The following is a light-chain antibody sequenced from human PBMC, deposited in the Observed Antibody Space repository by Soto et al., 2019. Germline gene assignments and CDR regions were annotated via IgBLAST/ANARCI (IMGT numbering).Light chain of an antibody. CDR3: QHYNSYPLT. Sequence: DIQMTQSPSTLSASVGDRVTITCRASQSISSWLAWYQEKPGKVPKLLIYKASSLESGVPSRFSGSGSGPEFTLTISSLQPDDFATYYCQHYNSYPLTFGGGTKVEIK. J-gene: IGKJ4*01. CDR2: KAS. CDR1: QSISSW. V-gene: IGKV1-5*03.